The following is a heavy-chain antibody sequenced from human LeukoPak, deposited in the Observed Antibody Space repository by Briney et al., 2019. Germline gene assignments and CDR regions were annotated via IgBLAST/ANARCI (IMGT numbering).Heavy chain of an antibody. J-gene: IGHJ6*02. D-gene: IGHD2-21*02. V-gene: IGHV4-34*01. CDR3: ASAYCGGDCFSGFNFYAMDV. CDR2: VNHSGST. CDR1: GGSLTGYY. Sequence: SETLSLTCGVYGGSLTGYYWSWIRQPPGMGLEWIGEVNHSGSTTHNPSLKSRVTISVDTSKNQFSLELTSVTAADTALYYCASAYCGGDCFSGFNFYAMDVWGQGTTVTVSS.